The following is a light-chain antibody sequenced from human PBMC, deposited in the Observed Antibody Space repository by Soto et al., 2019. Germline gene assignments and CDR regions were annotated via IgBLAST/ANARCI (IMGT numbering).Light chain of an antibody. Sequence: EIALTQSPGTLSLSPGERATLSCRASQGVGNKYLAWYQQRPGQAPSLLIYAASTRATGVPDRFSGSGSGTEFTLTNSRLEREDCAVYYCQQYTNAHGITFGQGTRLEIK. V-gene: IGKV3-20*01. J-gene: IGKJ5*01. CDR1: QGVGNKY. CDR2: AAS. CDR3: QQYTNAHGIT.